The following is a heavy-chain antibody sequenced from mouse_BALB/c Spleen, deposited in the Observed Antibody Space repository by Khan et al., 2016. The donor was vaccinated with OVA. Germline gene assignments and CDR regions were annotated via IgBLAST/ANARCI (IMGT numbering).Heavy chain of an antibody. CDR2: INPSTGYT. Sequence: QVQLQQSGAELAKPGASVKMSCKASGYTFINYWILWVKQRPGQGLEWIGYINPSTGYTEYNQNFKDKATLTADKSSSTAYLQLSSLTSEDSAVFYWAGGGLRWNFDYWGQGTTLTVSS. J-gene: IGHJ2*01. CDR3: AGGGLRWNFDY. CDR1: GYTFINYW. D-gene: IGHD1-1*01. V-gene: IGHV1-7*01.